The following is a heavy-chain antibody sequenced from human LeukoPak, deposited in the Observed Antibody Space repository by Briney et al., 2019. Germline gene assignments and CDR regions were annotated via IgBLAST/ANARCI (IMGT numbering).Heavy chain of an antibody. Sequence: GASVKLSCKASGYTFTGYYMHWVRQAPGQGLEWMGWINPNSGGTNYAQKFQGRVTMTRDTSISTAYMELSRLRSDDTAVYYCARDSIAAAGESFDYWGQGTLGTVSS. J-gene: IGHJ4*02. CDR1: GYTFTGYY. V-gene: IGHV1-2*02. D-gene: IGHD6-13*01. CDR3: ARDSIAAAGESFDY. CDR2: INPNSGGT.